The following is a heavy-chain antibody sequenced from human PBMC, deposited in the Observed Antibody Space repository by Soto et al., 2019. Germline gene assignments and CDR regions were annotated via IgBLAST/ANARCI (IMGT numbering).Heavy chain of an antibody. CDR1: GFTFSSSA. J-gene: IGHJ6*02. CDR3: ASGLVVVPAARDYYYYGMDV. CDR2: ISYDGSNK. D-gene: IGHD2-2*01. V-gene: IGHV3-30-3*01. Sequence: GGSLRLSCAASGFTFSSSAMHWVRQAPGKGLEWVAVISYDGSNKYYADSVKGRFTISRDNSKNTRYLQMNSLRAEDTAVYYCASGLVVVPAARDYYYYGMDVWGQGTTVTVSS.